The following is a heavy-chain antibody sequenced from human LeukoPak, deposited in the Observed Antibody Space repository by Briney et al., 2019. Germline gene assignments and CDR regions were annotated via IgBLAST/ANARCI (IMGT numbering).Heavy chain of an antibody. Sequence: PSETLSLTCAVYGGSFSGYYWSWIRQPPGKGLEWIGEINHSGSTNYNPSLKSRVTISVDTSKNQFSLELFSVTAADTALYYCARGLRRLAGYGYYYYYYVDVWAKGTTVSVSS. CDR3: ARGLRRLAGYGYYYYYYVDV. CDR2: INHSGST. CDR1: GGSFSGYY. D-gene: IGHD5-18*01. J-gene: IGHJ6*03. V-gene: IGHV4-34*01.